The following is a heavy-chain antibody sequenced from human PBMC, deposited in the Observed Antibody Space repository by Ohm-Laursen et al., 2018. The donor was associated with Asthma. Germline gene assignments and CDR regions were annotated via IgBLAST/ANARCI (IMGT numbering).Heavy chain of an antibody. CDR3: ARETATGSQNIHYYDLDV. V-gene: IGHV3-23*01. CDR1: GFIFSSYA. Sequence: SLRLSCAASGFIFSSYAMTWVRQAPGKGLEWVSGISSSGGSTSYADDVKGRFIVSRDNSRNTLFLQMNSLRAEDTAVYYCARETATGSQNIHYYDLDVWGQGTTVIVSS. D-gene: IGHD2-15*01. J-gene: IGHJ6*02. CDR2: ISSSGGST.